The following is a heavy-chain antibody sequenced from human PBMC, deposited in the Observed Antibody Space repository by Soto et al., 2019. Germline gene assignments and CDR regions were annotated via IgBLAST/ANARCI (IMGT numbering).Heavy chain of an antibody. CDR3: ARDFGCSGGSCYHLGYYYYGMDV. CDR2: IYYSGST. D-gene: IGHD2-15*01. Sequence: PSETLSLTCTVSVGSISSYYWSWIRQPPGKGLEWIGYIYYSGSTNYNPSLKSRVTISVDTSKNQFSLQLNSVTPEDTAVYYCARDFGCSGGSCYHLGYYYYGMDVWGQGTTVTVSS. V-gene: IGHV4-59*12. CDR1: VGSISSYY. J-gene: IGHJ6*02.